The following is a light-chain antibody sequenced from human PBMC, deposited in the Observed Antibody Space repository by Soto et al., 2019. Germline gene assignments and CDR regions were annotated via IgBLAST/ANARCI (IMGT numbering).Light chain of an antibody. CDR2: DAS. J-gene: IGKJ2*01. V-gene: IGKV3-15*01. CDR3: QQYNTWPPQYT. CDR1: QSVSSN. Sequence: EVVMTQSPATLSVSPGERATLSCRASQSVSSNLAWYQQKSGQAPRLLIYDASTRATGIPDRFSGSGSGTGFTLTISYMQSEDSAVYYCQQYNTWPPQYTFGQGTKLEIK.